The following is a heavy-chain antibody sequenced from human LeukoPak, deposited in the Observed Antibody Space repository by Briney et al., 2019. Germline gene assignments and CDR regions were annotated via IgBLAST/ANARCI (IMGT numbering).Heavy chain of an antibody. J-gene: IGHJ4*02. CDR1: GGSISSYY. V-gene: IGHV4-59*01. CDR2: IYYSRST. Sequence: PSETLSLTCTVSGGSISSYYWSWIRQPPGKGLEWIGYIYYSRSTNYNPSLKSRVTISVDTSKNQFSLKLSSVTAADTAVYYCARVGLSNYGDYVFKAFDYWGQGTLVTVSS. D-gene: IGHD4-17*01. CDR3: ARVGLSNYGDYVFKAFDY.